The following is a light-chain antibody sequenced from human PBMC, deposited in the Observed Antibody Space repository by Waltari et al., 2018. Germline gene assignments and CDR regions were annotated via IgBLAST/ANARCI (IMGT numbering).Light chain of an antibody. Sequence: DIQMTQSPSTLSASVGDRVSITCRASQGIRIWLAWYQQKSGRAPKLLIAKSSRLEYGVPSRCSGSGSGTEFTLTITNLQPDDCATYYCQHYNNYPVAFGPGTKLEIK. J-gene: IGKJ2*01. V-gene: IGKV1-5*03. CDR1: QGIRIW. CDR3: QHYNNYPVA. CDR2: KSS.